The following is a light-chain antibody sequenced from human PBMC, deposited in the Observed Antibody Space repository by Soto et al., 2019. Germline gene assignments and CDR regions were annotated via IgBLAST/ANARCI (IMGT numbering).Light chain of an antibody. CDR1: QSISSW. Sequence: DIQMTQSPSTLSASVGDRVTITCRASQSISSWLAWYQQKPGKAPKLLIYDASSLESGVPSRFSGSGSGTEFTLTITSLQPDDFATYYCQQYNSYQWTFGQGTKLDIX. V-gene: IGKV1-5*01. CDR2: DAS. J-gene: IGKJ1*01. CDR3: QQYNSYQWT.